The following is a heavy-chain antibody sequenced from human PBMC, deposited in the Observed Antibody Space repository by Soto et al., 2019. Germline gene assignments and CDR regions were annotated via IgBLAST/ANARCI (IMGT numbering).Heavy chain of an antibody. Sequence: SETLSLTCTVSGGSISSSSYYCGWIRQPPGKGLEWIGSIYYSGSTYYNPSLKSRVTISVDTSKNQFSLKLSSVTAADTAVYYCARVTIFGVVKDAFDIWGQGTMVTVSS. CDR3: ARVTIFGVVKDAFDI. J-gene: IGHJ3*02. CDR2: IYYSGST. D-gene: IGHD3-3*01. CDR1: GGSISSSSYY. V-gene: IGHV4-39*07.